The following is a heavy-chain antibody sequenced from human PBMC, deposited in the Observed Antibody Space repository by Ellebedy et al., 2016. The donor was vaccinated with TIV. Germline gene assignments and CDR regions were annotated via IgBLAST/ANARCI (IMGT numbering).Heavy chain of an antibody. CDR2: ISVSNIYT. D-gene: IGHD3-3*01. CDR1: GFTFRDSY. J-gene: IGHJ4*02. CDR3: ARGGYDFWNPRY. V-gene: IGHV3-11*06. Sequence: PGGSLRLSCAASGFTFRDSYMSWVRQPPGKGLEWVSFISVSNIYTNYAASVKGRFTISRDNAKNSLYLQMNSLRAEDTAVYYCARGGYDFWNPRYWGQGTLVTVSS.